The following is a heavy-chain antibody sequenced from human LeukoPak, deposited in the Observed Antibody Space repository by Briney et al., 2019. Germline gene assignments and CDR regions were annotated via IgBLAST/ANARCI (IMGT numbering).Heavy chain of an antibody. Sequence: GGSLRLSCAASGFTFSSYWMSWVRQAPGKGLEWVANIKQDGSDKYYVDSVKGRFTISRDNAKNSLYLQMNSLRAEDTAVYYRARVSFYDSSGYSYSGIFDYWGQGTLVTVSS. V-gene: IGHV3-7*01. CDR3: ARVSFYDSSGYSYSGIFDY. D-gene: IGHD3-22*01. J-gene: IGHJ4*02. CDR2: IKQDGSDK. CDR1: GFTFSSYW.